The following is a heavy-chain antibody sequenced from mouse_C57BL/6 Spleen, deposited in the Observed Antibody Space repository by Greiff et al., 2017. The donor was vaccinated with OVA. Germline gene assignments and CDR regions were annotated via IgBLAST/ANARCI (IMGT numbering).Heavy chain of an antibody. Sequence: EVKLVESGGGLVKPGGSLKLSCAASGFTFSDYGMHWVRQAPEKGLEWVAYISSGSSTIYYADTVKGRFTISRDNAKNTLFLQMTSLRSEDTAMYYCARDYYSNLYAMDYWGQGTSVTVSS. D-gene: IGHD2-5*01. V-gene: IGHV5-17*01. CDR3: ARDYYSNLYAMDY. CDR1: GFTFSDYG. J-gene: IGHJ4*01. CDR2: ISSGSSTI.